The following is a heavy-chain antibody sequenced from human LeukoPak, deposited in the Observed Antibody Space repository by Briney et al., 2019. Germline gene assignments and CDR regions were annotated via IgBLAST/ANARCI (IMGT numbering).Heavy chain of an antibody. Sequence: PGGSLRLSCAASGLXFSGYWINWVRQAPGKGLEWVANIKPDGSEKYYVDSVKGRFTISRDNAKNSLYLQMTSLRAEDTAVYYCARGSGDYSGQGTLVTVSS. J-gene: IGHJ4*02. CDR3: ARGSGDY. CDR2: IKPDGSEK. CDR1: GLXFSGYW. V-gene: IGHV3-7*04.